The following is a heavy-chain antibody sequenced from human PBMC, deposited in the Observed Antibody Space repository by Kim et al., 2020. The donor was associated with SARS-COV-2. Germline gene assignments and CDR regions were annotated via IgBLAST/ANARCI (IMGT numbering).Heavy chain of an antibody. CDR2: INAGNGNT. CDR3: ARDLGGYDSSVPHY. CDR1: GYTFTSYA. Sequence: ASVKVSCKASGYTFTSYAMHWVRQAPGQRLEWMGWINAGNGNTKYSQKFQGRVTITRDTSASTAYMELSSLRSEDTAVYYCARDLGGYDSSVPHYWGQGTLVTVSS. J-gene: IGHJ4*02. V-gene: IGHV1-3*01. D-gene: IGHD3-22*01.